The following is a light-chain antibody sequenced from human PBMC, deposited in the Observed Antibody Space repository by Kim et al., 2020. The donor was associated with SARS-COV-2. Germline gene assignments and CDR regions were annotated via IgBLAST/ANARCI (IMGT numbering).Light chain of an antibody. V-gene: IGLV3-1*01. CDR1: KLGDRY. CDR2: QDT. CDR3: QAWDITTGI. J-gene: IGLJ1*01. Sequence: VSPGRTAFITCSGDKLGDRYTSWYQQQPGRSPVLLIYQDTERPSGIPERFSGSKSRNTASLTISGTQAMDEADYYCQAWDITTGIFGSGTKVTVL.